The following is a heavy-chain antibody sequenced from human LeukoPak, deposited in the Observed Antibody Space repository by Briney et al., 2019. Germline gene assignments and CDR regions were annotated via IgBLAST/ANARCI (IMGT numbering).Heavy chain of an antibody. J-gene: IGHJ4*02. CDR2: IYTSGST. Sequence: SETLSLTCTVSGGSISSYYWSWIRQPAGKGLEWIGRIYTSGSTNYNPSLKSRVTISVDTSKNQFSLKLSSVTAADTAVYYCARGWSGYSYGYLDYWGQGTLVTVSS. D-gene: IGHD5-18*01. V-gene: IGHV4-4*07. CDR3: ARGWSGYSYGYLDY. CDR1: GGSISSYY.